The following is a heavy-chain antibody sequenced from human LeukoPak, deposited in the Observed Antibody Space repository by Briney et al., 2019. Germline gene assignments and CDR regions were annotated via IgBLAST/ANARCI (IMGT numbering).Heavy chain of an antibody. D-gene: IGHD4-17*01. CDR3: ARGGDYGDLRYFDY. CDR2: IYYSGST. V-gene: IGHV4-31*03. J-gene: IGHJ4*02. Sequence: PSETLSLTCTVSGGSIGSGGDYWHWIRQYPGKGLEWIGYIYYSGSTYYNPSLKSRLTISVDTSKKQFSLKLDSVTSADTAVYYCARGGDYGDLRYFDYWGQGTLVTVSS. CDR1: GGSIGSGGDY.